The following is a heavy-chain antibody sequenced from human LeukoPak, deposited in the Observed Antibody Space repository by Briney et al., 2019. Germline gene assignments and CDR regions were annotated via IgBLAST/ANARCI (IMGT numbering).Heavy chain of an antibody. CDR1: GGTFSSYA. D-gene: IGHD6-6*01. V-gene: IGHV1-69*04. CDR3: ARVAARSSGIDY. J-gene: IGHJ4*02. Sequence: ASVKVSCKASGGTFSSYAISWVRQAPGQGLEWMGRIIPILGIANYAQKFQGRVTITADKSTSTAYMELSSLRSEDTAVYYCARVAARSSGIDYWGQGTLVTVSS. CDR2: IIPILGIA.